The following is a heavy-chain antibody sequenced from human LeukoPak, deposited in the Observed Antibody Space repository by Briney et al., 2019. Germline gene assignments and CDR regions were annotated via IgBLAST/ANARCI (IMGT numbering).Heavy chain of an antibody. V-gene: IGHV3-23*01. J-gene: IGHJ4*02. Sequence: GGSLRLSCAASGFTFSTYAMSWVRQAPGKGLQWVSLISGSGDGAHYADSVKGRFTISRDNSKNTVYLHMTNLRAEDTAVYYCAKGYIQLWWFDYWGQGTLVTVSS. CDR2: ISGSGDGA. CDR1: GFTFSTYA. D-gene: IGHD2-21*01. CDR3: AKGYIQLWWFDY.